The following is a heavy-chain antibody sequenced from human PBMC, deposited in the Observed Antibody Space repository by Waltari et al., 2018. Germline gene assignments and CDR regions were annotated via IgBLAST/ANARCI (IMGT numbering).Heavy chain of an antibody. J-gene: IGHJ3*02. CDR2: INPSSGGT. CDR1: GYTFTGYY. D-gene: IGHD1-1*01. CDR3: ARVPPNPSGTDAFDI. V-gene: IGHV1-2*06. Sequence: QVQLVQSGAEVKKPGASVKVSCKASGYTFTGYYMHWVRQAPGQGLEWMGRINPSSGGTNYAQKFQGRVTMTRDTSISTAYMELSRLRSDDTAVYYCARVPPNPSGTDAFDIWGQGTMVTVSS.